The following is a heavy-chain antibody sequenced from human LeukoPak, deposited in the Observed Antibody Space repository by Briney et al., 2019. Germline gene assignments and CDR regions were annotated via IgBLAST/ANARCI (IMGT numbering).Heavy chain of an antibody. V-gene: IGHV1-69*04. CDR2: IIPILGIT. CDR1: GGTFSNYG. Sequence: ASVKVSCKASGGTFSNYGLSWVRQAPGQGLEWTGRIIPILGITNYAQKFQDRVTITADKSTITAYMELSSLRSEDTAVYYRARDTNMVRGVPNFDSWGQGTLVTVSS. J-gene: IGHJ4*02. D-gene: IGHD3-10*01. CDR3: ARDTNMVRGVPNFDS.